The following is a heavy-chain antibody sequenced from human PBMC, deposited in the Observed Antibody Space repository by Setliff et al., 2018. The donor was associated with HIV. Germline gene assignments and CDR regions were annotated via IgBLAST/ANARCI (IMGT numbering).Heavy chain of an antibody. J-gene: IGHJ5*01. D-gene: IGHD1-1*01. CDR3: ARNSQKGIKPLLLAS. V-gene: IGHV4-4*02. Sequence: SETLSLTCAVSGGSISSTNWWSWVRQPPGKGLEWIGEISHSGSTNYNPSLKSRVTISVDRSKNQFSLKVTSVTAADTAVYYCARNSQKGIKPLLLASWG. CDR1: GGSISSTNW. CDR2: ISHSGST.